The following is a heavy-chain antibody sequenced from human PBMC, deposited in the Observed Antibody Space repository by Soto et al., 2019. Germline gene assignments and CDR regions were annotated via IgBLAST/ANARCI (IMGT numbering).Heavy chain of an antibody. V-gene: IGHV3-11*06. Sequence: GGSLRLSCAASAFTFSDYYMSCIRQEPGKELEWVSYISSSSSYTNYADSVKGRFTISRDNAKNSLSLQMNSLRAEDTAVYYWARVHGDCSGGSCFSGYYYSGMDFWGQGTTVTVSS. D-gene: IGHD2-15*01. J-gene: IGHJ6*02. CDR1: AFTFSDYY. CDR2: ISSSSSYT. CDR3: ARVHGDCSGGSCFSGYYYSGMDF.